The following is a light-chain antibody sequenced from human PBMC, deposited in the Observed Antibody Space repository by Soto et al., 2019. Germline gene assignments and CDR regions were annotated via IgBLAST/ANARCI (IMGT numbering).Light chain of an antibody. CDR2: GAS. CDR1: QSVSYY. CDR3: QQYKNWPL. Sequence: EIVLAQSPGTLSLSPGERATLSFRASQSVSYYLAWYQQKPGQAPRLLIYGASTRATGIPARFSGSGFGTEFTLTISSLQSEDFAVYYCQQYKNWPLFGQGTKVDIK. J-gene: IGKJ1*01. V-gene: IGKV3-15*01.